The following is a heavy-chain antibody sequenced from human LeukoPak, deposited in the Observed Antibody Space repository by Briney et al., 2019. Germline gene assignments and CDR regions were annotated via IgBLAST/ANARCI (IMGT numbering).Heavy chain of an antibody. V-gene: IGHV4-59*08. D-gene: IGHD2-2*01. CDR1: GGSISSYY. J-gene: IGHJ5*02. CDR3: ARHRSRGWCDP. Sequence: SETLSLTCTVSGGSISSYYWSWIRQPPGKGLEWIGYIYYSGSTNYNPSLKSRVTISVDTSKNQFSLKLSSVTAADTAVYYCARHRSRGWCDPWGQGTLVTVSS. CDR2: IYYSGST.